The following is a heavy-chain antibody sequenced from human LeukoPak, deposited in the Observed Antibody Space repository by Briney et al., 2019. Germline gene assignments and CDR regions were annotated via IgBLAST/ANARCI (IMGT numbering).Heavy chain of an antibody. V-gene: IGHV3-21*01. CDR3: ARDFRGPYYYGSGSYQDY. CDR2: ISSSSSYI. D-gene: IGHD3-10*01. J-gene: IGHJ4*02. CDR1: GFTFSSYS. Sequence: PGGSLRLSCAASGFTFSSYSMNWVRQAPGKGLEWVSSISSSSSYIYYADSVKGRFTISRDNAKNSLYLQMNSLRAEDTAVYYCARDFRGPYYYGSGSYQDYWGQGTLVTVSS.